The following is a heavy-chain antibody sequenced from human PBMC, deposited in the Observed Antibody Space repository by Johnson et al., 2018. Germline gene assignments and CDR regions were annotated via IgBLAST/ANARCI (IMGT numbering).Heavy chain of an antibody. CDR2: IYPGDSDT. CDR3: ARQVKNWSERNYYYYLDV. CDR1: GYSFTSYW. D-gene: IGHD1-1*01. Sequence: VQLVESGAEVKKPGESLKISCKGSGYSFTSYWIGWVRQMPGKGLEWMGIIYPGDSDTRYSPSFQGQVTISADKSISTAYLQWSSLKASDTAMYYCARQVKNWSERNYYYYLDVWGQGTTVTVSS. V-gene: IGHV5-51*01. J-gene: IGHJ6*03.